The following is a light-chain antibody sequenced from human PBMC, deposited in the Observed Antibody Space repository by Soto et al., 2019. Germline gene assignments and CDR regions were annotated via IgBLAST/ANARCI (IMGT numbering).Light chain of an antibody. CDR3: QQSYTSPG. Sequence: DIQMTQSPSSLSASAGDRVTITCRANQSVSDSLNWYQQKPGKAPKLLIYAASSLQSGVPSRFSGSGSETDFTLTISSLQPEDVATYYCQQSYTSPGFGQGTKVDI. V-gene: IGKV1-39*01. CDR2: AAS. J-gene: IGKJ1*01. CDR1: QSVSDS.